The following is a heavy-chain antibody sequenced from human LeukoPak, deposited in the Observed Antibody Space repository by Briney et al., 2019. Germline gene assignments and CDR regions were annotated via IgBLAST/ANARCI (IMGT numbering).Heavy chain of an antibody. Sequence: PSETLSLTCTVSGGSISSSSYYWGWIHQPPGKGLEWIGSIYYSGSTYYNPSLKSRVTISVDTSKNQFSLKLSSVTAADTAVYYCASQGYCSSTSCQTDYWGQGTLVTVSS. CDR1: GGSISSSSYY. D-gene: IGHD2-2*01. CDR2: IYYSGST. V-gene: IGHV4-39*01. J-gene: IGHJ4*02. CDR3: ASQGYCSSTSCQTDY.